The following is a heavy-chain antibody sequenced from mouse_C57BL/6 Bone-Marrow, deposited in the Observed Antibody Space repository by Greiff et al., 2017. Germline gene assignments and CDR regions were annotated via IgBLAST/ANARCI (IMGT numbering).Heavy chain of an antibody. CDR3: ARRYYGYDYYAMDY. D-gene: IGHD2-2*01. CDR1: GYTFTSYG. J-gene: IGHJ4*01. Sequence: QVQLQQSGAELARPGASVKLSCKASGYTFTSYGISWVKQRTGQGLDWIGEIYPRSGNTYYNEKFKGKATLTADKSSSTAYMELRSLTSEDSAVYFCARRYYGYDYYAMDYWGQGTSVTVSS. V-gene: IGHV1-81*01. CDR2: IYPRSGNT.